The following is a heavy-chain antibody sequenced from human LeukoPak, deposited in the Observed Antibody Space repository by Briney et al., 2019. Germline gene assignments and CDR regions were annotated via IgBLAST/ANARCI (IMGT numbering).Heavy chain of an antibody. J-gene: IGHJ4*02. CDR3: VVTQKWLAFDY. CDR2: WRYDGSP. CDR1: GGSISGRY. Sequence: PSETLSLTCAVSGGSISGRYWSWIRQPPGKGLEWIANWRYDGSPNYTSSLESRATISLDTSKNQFSLRLTSVTAADTAVYYCVVTQKWLAFDYWGQGILVTVPS. D-gene: IGHD6-19*01. V-gene: IGHV4-59*08.